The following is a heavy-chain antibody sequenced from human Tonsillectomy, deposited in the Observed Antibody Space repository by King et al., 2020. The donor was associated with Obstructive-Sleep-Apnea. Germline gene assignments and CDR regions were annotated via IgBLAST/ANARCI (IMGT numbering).Heavy chain of an antibody. D-gene: IGHD3-22*01. CDR3: ARESSGYSP. J-gene: IGHJ5*02. CDR1: GFTFSSYS. Sequence: VQLVESGGGLVQPGGSLRLSCAASGFTFSSYSMNWVRQAPGKGLEWVSYITSSSSTIYYADSVKGRFTISRNNSKNSLYLQMNSLRVTDTDVYYCARESSGYSPWGQGTLVTVSS. CDR2: ITSSSSTI. V-gene: IGHV3-48*04.